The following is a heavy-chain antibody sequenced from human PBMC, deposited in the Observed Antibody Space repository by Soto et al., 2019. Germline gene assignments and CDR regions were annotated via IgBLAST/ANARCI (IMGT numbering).Heavy chain of an antibody. CDR3: AIRSMAVVPEY. J-gene: IGHJ4*02. CDR2: LYYGRSA. D-gene: IGHD3-22*01. Sequence: QVQLQESGPGLVKPSETLSLTCAVSGDSISSYYCMWIRQPPGKGLESIGYLYYGRSANYNPSLTGRVTLSVDTSTNQCSLTLSSMTAADTAVYYCAIRSMAVVPEYWGQGTLVTGSS. CDR1: GDSISSYY. V-gene: IGHV4-59*01.